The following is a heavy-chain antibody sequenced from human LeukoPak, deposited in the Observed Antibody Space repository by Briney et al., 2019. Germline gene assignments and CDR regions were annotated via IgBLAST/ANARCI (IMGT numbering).Heavy chain of an antibody. J-gene: IGHJ4*02. D-gene: IGHD6-19*01. CDR1: GFTFSSYG. CDR2: IRYDGSNK. V-gene: IGHV3-30*02. Sequence: GGSLRLSCAASGFTFSSYGMHWVRQAPGKGLEWVACIRYDGSNKYYADSVKGRFTISRDNSKNTLYLQMNSLRAEDTAVYYCAKGYSSGWPFDYWGQGTLVTVSS. CDR3: AKGYSSGWPFDY.